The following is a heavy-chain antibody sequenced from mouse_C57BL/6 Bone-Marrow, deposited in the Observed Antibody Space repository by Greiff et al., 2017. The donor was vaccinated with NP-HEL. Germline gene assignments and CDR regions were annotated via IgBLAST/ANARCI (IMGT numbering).Heavy chain of an antibody. CDR1: GYTFTSYG. V-gene: IGHV1-81*01. CDR3: AREGFRLLAY. Sequence: VKLMESGAELARPGASVKLSCKASGYTFTSYGISWVKQRTGQGLEWIGEIYPRSGNTYYNEKFKGKATLTADKSFSTAYMELRSLTSEDSAVYFCAREGFRLLAYWGQGTLVTVSA. D-gene: IGHD3-2*02. J-gene: IGHJ3*01. CDR2: IYPRSGNT.